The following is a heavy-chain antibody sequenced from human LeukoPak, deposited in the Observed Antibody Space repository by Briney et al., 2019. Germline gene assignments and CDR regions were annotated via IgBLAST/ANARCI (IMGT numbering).Heavy chain of an antibody. CDR3: ARHLPLTYYDILTGYLRKDWFDP. CDR2: IYYTGST. J-gene: IGHJ5*02. Sequence: SETLSLTCTVSGGSISSSSYYWGWIRQPPGQGLEWIGSIYYTGSTYYNPSLKSRVSISVDTSKNQFSLKLSSVTAADTAVYYCARHLPLTYYDILTGYLRKDWFDPWGQGTLVTVSS. D-gene: IGHD3-9*01. V-gene: IGHV4-39*01. CDR1: GGSISSSSYY.